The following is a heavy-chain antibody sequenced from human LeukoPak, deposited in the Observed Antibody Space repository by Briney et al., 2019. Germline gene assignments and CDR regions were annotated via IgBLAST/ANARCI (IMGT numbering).Heavy chain of an antibody. V-gene: IGHV4-39*01. J-gene: IGHJ4*02. CDR1: GGSISSSSYY. CDR2: IYYSGST. Sequence: SSETLSLTCTVSGGSISSSSYYWGWIRQPPGKGLEWIGSIYYSGSTYYNPSLKSRVTISVDTSKNQFSLKLSSVTAADTAVYYCARHRPFVPDCSSTRCSLDEGAYFDYWGQGTLVTVSS. D-gene: IGHD2-2*01. CDR3: ARHRPFVPDCSSTRCSLDEGAYFDY.